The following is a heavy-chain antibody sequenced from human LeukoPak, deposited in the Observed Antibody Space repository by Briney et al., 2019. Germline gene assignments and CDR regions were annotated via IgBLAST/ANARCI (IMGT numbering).Heavy chain of an antibody. V-gene: IGHV4-59*12. CDR2: ISYRGST. CDR1: GDSISTYY. CDR3: ARGGWLRLSY. Sequence: SETLSLTCTVSGDSISTYYWSWIRQPPGRGLEWIGYISYRGSTDYNPSLKSRVTISVDTSRNQFSLKLSSVTAADTAVYYCARGGWLRLSYWGQGTLVTVSS. D-gene: IGHD5-12*01. J-gene: IGHJ4*02.